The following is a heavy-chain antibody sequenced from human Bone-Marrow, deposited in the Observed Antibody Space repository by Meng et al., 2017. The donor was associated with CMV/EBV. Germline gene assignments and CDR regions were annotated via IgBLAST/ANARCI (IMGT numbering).Heavy chain of an antibody. Sequence: SVKVSCKASGGTFSSYAISWVRQAPGQGLERMGGIIPIFGTANYAQKFQGRVTITTDESTSTAYMELSSLRSEDTAVYYCARSDRAYCGGDCYSAFDIWGQGTMVTVSS. V-gene: IGHV1-69*05. CDR3: ARSDRAYCGGDCYSAFDI. CDR1: GGTFSSYA. J-gene: IGHJ3*02. CDR2: IIPIFGTA. D-gene: IGHD2-21*01.